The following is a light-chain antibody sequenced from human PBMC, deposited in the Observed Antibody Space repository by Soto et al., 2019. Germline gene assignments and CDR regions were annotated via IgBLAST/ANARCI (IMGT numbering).Light chain of an antibody. CDR1: ISNIGSNY. Sequence: QSVLTQPPSASGTPGQRVTISCSGSISNIGSNYVFWYQQLPGTAPKLLIYRNNKRPSGVPDRFSGSKSGTSASLAISWLRSEDEADYYCAAWGDSPSASYVYGTGTKLTVL. CDR2: RNN. CDR3: AAWGDSPSASYV. J-gene: IGLJ1*01. V-gene: IGLV1-47*01.